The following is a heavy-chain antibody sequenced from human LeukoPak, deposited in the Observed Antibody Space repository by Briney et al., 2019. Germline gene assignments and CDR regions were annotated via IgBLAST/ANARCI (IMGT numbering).Heavy chain of an antibody. CDR1: GFTFSDYY. CDR2: ISSSGSTI. J-gene: IGHJ3*02. D-gene: IGHD2-15*01. Sequence: GGSLRLSCAASGFTFSDYYMSWIRQAPGKGLEWVSYISSSGSTIYYADSVKGRFTISRDNAKNSLYLQMNSLRAEDTAVYYCARVWRDISVLGRGDAFDIWGQGTMVTVSS. CDR3: ARVWRDISVLGRGDAFDI. V-gene: IGHV3-11*01.